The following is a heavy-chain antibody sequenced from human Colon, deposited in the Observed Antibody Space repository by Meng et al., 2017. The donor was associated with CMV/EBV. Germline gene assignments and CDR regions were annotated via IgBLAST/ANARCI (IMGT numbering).Heavy chain of an antibody. CDR1: EITFSEYY. Sequence: GESLKISCAASEITFSEYYMNWIRQAPGKRLEWVSYISSSGSTIYYADSVKGRFTISRDNAKKSLYLQMNSLRAEDTAVYYCARDLSGSYSSPYYSYYGMDVWGQGTTVTVSS. V-gene: IGHV3-11*04. D-gene: IGHD6-13*01. CDR2: ISSSGSTI. CDR3: ARDLSGSYSSPYYSYYGMDV. J-gene: IGHJ6*02.